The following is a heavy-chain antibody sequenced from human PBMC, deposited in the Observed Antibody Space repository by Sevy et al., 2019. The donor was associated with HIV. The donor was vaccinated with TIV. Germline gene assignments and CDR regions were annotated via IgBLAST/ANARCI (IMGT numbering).Heavy chain of an antibody. D-gene: IGHD3-22*01. CDR3: ARVPTMIVVVQGDLNAFDI. J-gene: IGHJ3*02. CDR1: GYTFTGYY. Sequence: ASVKVSCKASGYTFTGYYMHWVRQAPGQGLEWMGWINPNSGGTNYAQKFQGRVTMTRDTSISTAYMELSRRRSDDTAGYYCARVPTMIVVVQGDLNAFDIWGQGTMVTVSS. V-gene: IGHV1-2*02. CDR2: INPNSGGT.